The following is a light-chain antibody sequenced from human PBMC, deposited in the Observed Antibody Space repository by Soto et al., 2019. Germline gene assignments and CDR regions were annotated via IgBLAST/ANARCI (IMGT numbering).Light chain of an antibody. Sequence: QSVLTQPPSVSAAPGQKVTISCSGSFSNIGKNYVSWYQRLPGTAPKLLIYDNNERSSGIPDRFSGSKSGTSATLGIAGLQTGDEAEYYCGTWDTSLSAVVFGGGTKVTVL. J-gene: IGLJ2*01. CDR3: GTWDTSLSAVV. CDR1: FSNIGKNY. CDR2: DNN. V-gene: IGLV1-51*01.